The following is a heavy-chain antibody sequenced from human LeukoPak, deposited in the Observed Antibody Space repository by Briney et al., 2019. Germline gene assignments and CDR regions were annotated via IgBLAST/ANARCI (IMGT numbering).Heavy chain of an antibody. CDR2: ISGSGDNT. Sequence: PGGSLRLSCAASGFTFSSYSMNWVRQAPGKGLEWVSTISGSGDNTYYADSVKGRFTVSRDNSKNTLYLQMNSLRAEDTAVYYCVRGAYSSSWLNFDYWGQGTLVTVSS. CDR1: GFTFSSYS. J-gene: IGHJ4*02. V-gene: IGHV3-23*01. CDR3: VRGAYSSSWLNFDY. D-gene: IGHD6-13*01.